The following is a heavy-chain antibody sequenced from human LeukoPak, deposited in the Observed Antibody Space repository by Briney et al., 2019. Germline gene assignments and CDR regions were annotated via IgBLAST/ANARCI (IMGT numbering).Heavy chain of an antibody. D-gene: IGHD3-22*01. J-gene: IGHJ4*02. CDR3: AKYGSNYYDSSGYYYNY. Sequence: PGGSLRLSCAASGFTFSSYGMSWVRQAPGKGLEWVSAISGSGGSTYYADSVKGRFTISRDNSKNTLYLQMNSLRAEDTAVYYCAKYGSNYYDSSGYYYNYWGQGTLVTVSS. CDR1: GFTFSSYG. CDR2: ISGSGGST. V-gene: IGHV3-23*01.